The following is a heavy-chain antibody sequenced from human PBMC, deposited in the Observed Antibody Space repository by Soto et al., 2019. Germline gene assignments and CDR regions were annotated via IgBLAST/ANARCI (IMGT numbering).Heavy chain of an antibody. CDR1: GGSISSGSFH. CDR2: IYYSGST. J-gene: IGHJ5*02. Sequence: PSETLSHTCTVSGGSISSGSFHWGWSRQPAGKGLEWIGSIYYSGSTYYSPSLKSRVTISVDTSKNQFSLKLSSVTAADTAVYYCARRERAAGTDRWFDPWGQGTLVTVSS. D-gene: IGHD6-13*01. V-gene: IGHV4-39*01. CDR3: ARRERAAGTDRWFDP.